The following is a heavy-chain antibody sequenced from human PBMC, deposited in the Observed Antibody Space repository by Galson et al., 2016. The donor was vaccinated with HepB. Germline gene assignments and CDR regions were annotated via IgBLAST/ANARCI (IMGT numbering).Heavy chain of an antibody. Sequence: SYGMSWVRQAPGKGLEWVSTMSGSGGTTYYADSVKGRFTISRDNSRNTVFLQMNSLTAEDTAVYYCAKAPSGWSYYFDYWGQGILVTVSS. J-gene: IGHJ4*02. CDR1: SYG. V-gene: IGHV3-23*01. D-gene: IGHD6-19*01. CDR3: AKAPSGWSYYFDY. CDR2: MSGSGGTT.